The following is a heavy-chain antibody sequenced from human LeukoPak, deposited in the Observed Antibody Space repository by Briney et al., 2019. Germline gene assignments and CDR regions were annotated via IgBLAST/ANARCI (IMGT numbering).Heavy chain of an antibody. J-gene: IGHJ4*02. Sequence: SGGSLRLSCAASGFTFSHYGFHWVRQAPGKGLEGVADIWSDGNNKYYGDSVKGRFMIYRDDSQNTVYLQMNSLRAEDTAVYYCSKDAQRGFDYSNSLEYWGQGSLVTVSS. CDR1: GFTFSHYG. CDR2: IWSDGNNK. D-gene: IGHD4-11*01. CDR3: SKDAQRGFDYSNSLEY. V-gene: IGHV3-33*06.